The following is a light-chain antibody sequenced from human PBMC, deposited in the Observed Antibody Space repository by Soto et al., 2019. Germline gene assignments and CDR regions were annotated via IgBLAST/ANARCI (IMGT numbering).Light chain of an antibody. CDR1: QSISSW. CDR3: QQYNSYST. CDR2: DAS. J-gene: IGKJ1*01. V-gene: IGKV1-5*01. Sequence: QMTPSPSTLSASVVDRVTITCRASQSISSWLAWYQQEPGKAPKLLIYDASSLESGVPSRFSGSGSGTEFTLTISSLQPDDFATYYCQQYNSYSTFGQGTKVDI.